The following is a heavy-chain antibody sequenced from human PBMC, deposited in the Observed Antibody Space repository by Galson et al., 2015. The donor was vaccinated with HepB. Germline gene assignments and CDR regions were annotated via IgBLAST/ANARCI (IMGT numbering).Heavy chain of an antibody. J-gene: IGHJ5*02. CDR3: AGHYYDGSAYFP. Sequence: SVKVSCKASGGSFSSYAISWLRQAPGQGPEWVGGINPTSGTANYAQKFQGRVTITADVSTSTAYMELSRLRSEDTAVYFCAGHYYDGSAYFPWGQGTLVTVSS. D-gene: IGHD3-22*01. CDR1: GGSFSSYA. CDR2: INPTSGTA. V-gene: IGHV1-69*13.